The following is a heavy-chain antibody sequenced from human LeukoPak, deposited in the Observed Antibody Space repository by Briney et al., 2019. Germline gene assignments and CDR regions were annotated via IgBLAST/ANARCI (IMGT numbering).Heavy chain of an antibody. CDR1: GFTFSSYE. CDR3: AREDCSGGSCHFDY. CDR2: ISSSGSTI. V-gene: IGHV3-48*03. J-gene: IGHJ4*02. D-gene: IGHD2-15*01. Sequence: GGSLRLSCAASGFTFSSYEMNWVRQAPGKGLEWASYISSSGSTIYYADSVKGRFTISRDNAKNSLYLQMNSLRAEDTAVYYCAREDCSGGSCHFDYWGQGTLVTVSS.